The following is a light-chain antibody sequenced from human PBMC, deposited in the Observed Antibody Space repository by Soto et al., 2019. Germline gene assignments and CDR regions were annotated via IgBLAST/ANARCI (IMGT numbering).Light chain of an antibody. V-gene: IGLV8-61*01. Sequence: QTVVTQEPSLSVSPGGTVTLTCGLSSGSVSTSFYPGWYQQTPGQAPRTLIYSTNTRSSGVPDRFSGSILGNKAALTITGAQTDDECDYYCVLYMGIGFPWVFGRGTKLTGL. J-gene: IGLJ3*02. CDR2: STN. CDR1: SGSVSTSFY. CDR3: VLYMGIGFPWV.